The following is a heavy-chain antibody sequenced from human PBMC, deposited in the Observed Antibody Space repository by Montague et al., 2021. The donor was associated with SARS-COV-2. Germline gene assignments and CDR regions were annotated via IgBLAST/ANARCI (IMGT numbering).Heavy chain of an antibody. Sequence: SRRLSCAASGFTFSSYATHWVRQAPGKGLEWVAVISYDGTNEYYADSVKGRFTISRDNSKNTLYLQMNSLRAEDTAVYYCAREGITAAGKDFDYWGQGTLVTVSS. CDR3: AREGITAAGKDFDY. D-gene: IGHD6-13*01. J-gene: IGHJ4*02. CDR1: GFTFSSYA. V-gene: IGHV3-30*04. CDR2: ISYDGTNE.